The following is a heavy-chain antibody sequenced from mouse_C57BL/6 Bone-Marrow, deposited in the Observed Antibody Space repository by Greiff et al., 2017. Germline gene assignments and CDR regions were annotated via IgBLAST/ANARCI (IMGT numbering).Heavy chain of an antibody. J-gene: IGHJ3*01. CDR1: GFNIKDDY. D-gene: IGHD2-2*01. CDR2: IDPENGDT. CDR3: TTEYGYGFAY. Sequence: EVQLQQSGAELVRPGASVKLSCTASGFNIKDDYMHWVKQRPEQGLEWIGWIDPENGDTEYASKFQGKATITADTSSNTAYLQLSSLTSADTAVYYCTTEYGYGFAYWGQGTLVTVSA. V-gene: IGHV14-4*01.